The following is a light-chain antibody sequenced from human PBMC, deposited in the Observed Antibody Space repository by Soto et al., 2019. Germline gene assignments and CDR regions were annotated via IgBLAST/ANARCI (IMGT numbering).Light chain of an antibody. J-gene: IGKJ1*01. CDR2: GAS. CDR3: QQRSNWLWT. V-gene: IGKV3-11*01. Sequence: EIVLTPSPATLPLSALERPTLSCRASQSVSTYISWFQQKPGHPPRLLISGASNRAAGIPARFSGSGSGTDFTLTISSLEPEDFAVYYCQQRSNWLWTFGQGTKVDI. CDR1: QSVSTY.